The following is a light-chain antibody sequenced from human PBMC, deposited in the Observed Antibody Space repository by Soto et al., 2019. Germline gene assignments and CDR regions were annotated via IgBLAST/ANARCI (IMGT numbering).Light chain of an antibody. CDR1: TSDVGGYNY. Sequence: QSALTQPASVSGSPGQSITISCTGTTSDVGGYNYVSWRQQHPGKAPKLMIYDVINRPSGVSNRFSGSKSDNTASLTISGLQAEDEADYYCTSYTSSGTHVFGSGTKLTVL. J-gene: IGLJ1*01. CDR2: DVI. CDR3: TSYTSSGTHV. V-gene: IGLV2-14*01.